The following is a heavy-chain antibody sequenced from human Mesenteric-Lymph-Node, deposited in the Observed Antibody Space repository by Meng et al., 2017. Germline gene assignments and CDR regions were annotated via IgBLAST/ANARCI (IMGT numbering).Heavy chain of an antibody. CDR3: AKDSSYSIIAAGSFDY. CDR2: ISWNDNSI. Sequence: SLKISCAASGFTFDDYAMHWVRQAPGKGLEWVSGISWNDNSIDYADSVKGRFTISRDNAQNSLFLQMNSLITEDTAFYYCAKDSSYSIIAAGSFDYWGQGTLVTVSS. J-gene: IGHJ4*02. D-gene: IGHD6-13*01. CDR1: GFTFDDYA. V-gene: IGHV3-9*01.